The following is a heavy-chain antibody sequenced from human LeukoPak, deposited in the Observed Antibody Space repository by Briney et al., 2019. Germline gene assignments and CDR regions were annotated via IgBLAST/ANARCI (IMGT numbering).Heavy chain of an antibody. D-gene: IGHD3-10*01. CDR1: GFSLNTGGVG. V-gene: IGHV2-5*02. Sequence: SGPTLVKPTQTLTLTCTFSGFSLNTGGVGLGWIRQPPGKALEWLALIYWDDDKRYSPSLESRLTITKDTSKNQVVPTMTNMDPVDTATYYCAKFGEFIFDPWGQGTLVTVSS. J-gene: IGHJ5*02. CDR2: IYWDDDK. CDR3: AKFGEFIFDP.